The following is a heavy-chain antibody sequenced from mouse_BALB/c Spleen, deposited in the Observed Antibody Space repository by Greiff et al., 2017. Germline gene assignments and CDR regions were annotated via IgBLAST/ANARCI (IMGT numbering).Heavy chain of an antibody. J-gene: IGHJ2*01. Sequence: VQLQQSGAELVKPGASVKLSCTASGFNIKDTYMHWVKQRPEQGLEWIGRIDPANGNTKYDPKFQGKATITADTSSNTAYLQLSSLTSEDTAVYYCARSHGNFLYFDYWGQGTTLTVSS. D-gene: IGHD2-1*01. V-gene: IGHV14-3*02. CDR2: IDPANGNT. CDR3: ARSHGNFLYFDY. CDR1: GFNIKDTY.